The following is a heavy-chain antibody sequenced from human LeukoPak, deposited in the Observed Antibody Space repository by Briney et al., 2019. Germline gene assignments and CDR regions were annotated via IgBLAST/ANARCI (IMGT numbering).Heavy chain of an antibody. D-gene: IGHD6-6*01. V-gene: IGHV3-48*01. CDR2: ISSSSTI. Sequence: GGSLRLSCAASGFTFSSYSMNWVRQAPGKGLEWVSYISSSSTIYYADSVKGRFTISRDNAKNSLYLQMNSLRAEDTAVYYCARRGLSIAARPLDYWGQGTLVTVSS. CDR3: ARRGLSIAARPLDY. CDR1: GFTFSSYS. J-gene: IGHJ4*02.